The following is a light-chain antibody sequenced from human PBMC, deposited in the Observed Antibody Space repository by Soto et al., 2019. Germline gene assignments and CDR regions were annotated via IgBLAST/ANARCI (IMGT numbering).Light chain of an antibody. Sequence: QSALTQPASVSGSPGQSITISCTGTSGDVGGYYYVSWYQQLPGKAPKLMIYEGIKRPSGVSNRFSGSKSGNTAFLTISGLQAEDEADYYCCSYAGSGTDNYVFGSGTKLTVL. CDR1: SGDVGGYYY. J-gene: IGLJ1*01. CDR3: CSYAGSGTDNYV. CDR2: EGI. V-gene: IGLV2-23*01.